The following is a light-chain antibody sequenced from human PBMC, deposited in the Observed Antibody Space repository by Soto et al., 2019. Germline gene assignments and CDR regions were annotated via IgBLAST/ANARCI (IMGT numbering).Light chain of an antibody. CDR2: GAS. J-gene: IGKJ2*01. Sequence: EIVMTQSPATLSVSPGERATLSCRASQSVSSSLAWYQQKPGQAPRLLIYGASTRATGIPARFSGSGSGTDFTLTISSLQSEDFAVYYCQEYNNWPPPTFGQGTKLEIK. CDR1: QSVSSS. CDR3: QEYNNWPPPT. V-gene: IGKV3D-15*01.